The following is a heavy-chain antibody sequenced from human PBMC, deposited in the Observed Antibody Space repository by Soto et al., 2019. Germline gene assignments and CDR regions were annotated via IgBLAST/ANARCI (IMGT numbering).Heavy chain of an antibody. V-gene: IGHV6-1*01. CDR1: GDSVSGNRAA. Sequence: QTLSLTCVISGDSVSGNRAAWNWIRQSPSRGLEWLGRTYYRSKWYIEYAPSVTGRMTINPDTSKNQFSLQLNSVTPEDTAVYYCATGRWIRGHHYYMDVWGQGTSVTVSS. CDR3: ATGRWIRGHHYYMDV. CDR2: TYYRSKWYI. D-gene: IGHD3-10*01. J-gene: IGHJ6*03.